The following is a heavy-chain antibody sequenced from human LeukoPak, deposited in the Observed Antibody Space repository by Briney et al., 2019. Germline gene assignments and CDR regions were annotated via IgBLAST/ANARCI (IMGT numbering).Heavy chain of an antibody. D-gene: IGHD2-15*01. Sequence: ASVKVSCKASGYTFTSYGISWVRQAPGQGLEWMGWISAYNGNTNYAQKLQGRVTMTTGTSTSTAYMELRSLRSDDTAVYYCARDLYPRSADDAFDIWGQGTMVTVSS. CDR1: GYTFTSYG. CDR2: ISAYNGNT. J-gene: IGHJ3*02. CDR3: ARDLYPRSADDAFDI. V-gene: IGHV1-18*01.